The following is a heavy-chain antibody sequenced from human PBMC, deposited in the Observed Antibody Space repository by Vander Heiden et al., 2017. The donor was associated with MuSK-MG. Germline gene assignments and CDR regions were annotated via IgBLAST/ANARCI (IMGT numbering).Heavy chain of an antibody. CDR1: GYTFTGYY. CDR2: INPNSGGT. CDR3: AVSGEHYYYGMDV. D-gene: IGHD4-17*01. V-gene: IGHV1-2*02. Sequence: QVQLVQSGAEVKKPGASVKVSCKASGYTFTGYYMHWVRQAPGQGLEWMGWINPNSGGTNYAQKVQGRVTMTRDTSISTAYMELSRLRSDDTAVYYCAVSGEHYYYGMDVWGQGTTVTVSS. J-gene: IGHJ6*02.